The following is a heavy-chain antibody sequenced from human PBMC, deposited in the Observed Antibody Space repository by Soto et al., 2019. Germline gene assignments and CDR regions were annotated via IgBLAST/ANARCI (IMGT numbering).Heavy chain of an antibody. V-gene: IGHV1-46*03. J-gene: IGHJ3*02. Sequence: QVQLVQSGAEVKKPWASVKVSCKASGYTFTSYYMHWVRQAPGQGLKWMGIINPSGGSTSYEQKFRGRVTMTRDTSTSTVYMELSSLSAEDTAVYYCAGAEYYRDAFDIWGQGTMVTVSS. D-gene: IGHD3-10*01. CDR2: INPSGGST. CDR3: AGAEYYRDAFDI. CDR1: GYTFTSYY.